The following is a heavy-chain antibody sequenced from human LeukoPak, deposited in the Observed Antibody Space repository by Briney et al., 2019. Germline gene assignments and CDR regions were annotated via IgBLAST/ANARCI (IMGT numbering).Heavy chain of an antibody. CDR1: GGSISSSSYY. Sequence: SETLSLTCTVSGGSISSSSYYWGWIRQPPGKGLEWIGYIYYSGSTNYNPSLKSRVTISVDTSKNQFSLKLSSVTAADTAVYYCARDLVRGVITAFDIWGQGTMVTVSS. J-gene: IGHJ3*02. CDR3: ARDLVRGVITAFDI. CDR2: IYYSGST. V-gene: IGHV4-61*01. D-gene: IGHD3-10*01.